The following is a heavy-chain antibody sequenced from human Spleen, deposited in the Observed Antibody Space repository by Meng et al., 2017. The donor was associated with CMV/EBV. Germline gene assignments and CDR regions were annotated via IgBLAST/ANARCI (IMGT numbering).Heavy chain of an antibody. J-gene: IGHJ4*02. V-gene: IGHV3-23*01. Sequence: GESLKISCAASGFTFSNYAMSWVRQAPGKGLEWVSAISGSGGSTYSADSKKGLFTITRDTSKNTLYLQVNSLRAEHTAVYFCAKGVYGDYSPVDFWGQGTLVTVSS. CDR1: GFTFSNYA. CDR2: ISGSGGST. CDR3: AKGVYGDYSPVDF. D-gene: IGHD4-17*01.